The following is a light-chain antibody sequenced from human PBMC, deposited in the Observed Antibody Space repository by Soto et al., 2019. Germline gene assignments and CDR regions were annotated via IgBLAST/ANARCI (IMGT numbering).Light chain of an antibody. V-gene: IGLV1-44*01. CDR3: AAWDDSLNGYV. CDR2: NNN. CDR1: SSNIGTNA. J-gene: IGLJ1*01. Sequence: QAVVTQPPSASGTPGQRVTISCSGGSSNIGTNAVNWYQQLPGTAPKLLIYNNNQRPSGVSDRFSGSKSGTSASLAISGLQSEDEADYYCAAWDDSLNGYVFGTGTKLTVL.